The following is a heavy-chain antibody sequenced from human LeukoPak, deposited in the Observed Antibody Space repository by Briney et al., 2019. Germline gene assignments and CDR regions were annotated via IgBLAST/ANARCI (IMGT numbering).Heavy chain of an antibody. CDR2: ISAYNGNT. CDR3: ASGTSGYAGFSLDY. Sequence: GASVKVSCKASGYTFTSYGISWVRQAPGQGLEWMGSISAYNGNTSYAQKFQGRVTMTRDTSTSTVYMELSRLRSEDTAVYYCASGTSGYAGFSLDYWGQGTLVTVSS. D-gene: IGHD5-12*01. V-gene: IGHV1-18*01. J-gene: IGHJ4*02. CDR1: GYTFTSYG.